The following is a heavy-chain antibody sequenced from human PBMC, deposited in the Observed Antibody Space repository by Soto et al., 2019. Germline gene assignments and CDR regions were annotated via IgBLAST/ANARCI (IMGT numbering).Heavy chain of an antibody. CDR3: ARDDTYGMDV. J-gene: IGHJ6*02. Sequence: GGYLRLSCAASGFTFSSYSMNWVRQAPGKGLEWVSSITSSTSYIYYADSVKGRFTISRDNAKNSLYLQMNSLRAEDTAVYYCARDDTYGMDVWGQGSTVTVAS. CDR2: ITSSTSYI. CDR1: GFTFSSYS. V-gene: IGHV3-21*01.